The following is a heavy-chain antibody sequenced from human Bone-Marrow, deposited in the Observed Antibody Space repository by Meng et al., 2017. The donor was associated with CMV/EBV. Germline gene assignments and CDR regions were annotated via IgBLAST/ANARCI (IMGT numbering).Heavy chain of an antibody. CDR2: IYYSGST. J-gene: IGHJ6*02. Sequence: SETLSLTCTVSGGSISSSSYYWGWIRQPPGKGLEWIGSIYYSGSTYYNPSLKSRVTISVDTSKNQFSLKLSSVTAADTAVYYGARSKGSLEWLSRYYYYGMDVWGQGTTVTVSS. V-gene: IGHV4-39*01. D-gene: IGHD3-3*01. CDR1: GGSISSSSYY. CDR3: ARSKGSLEWLSRYYYYGMDV.